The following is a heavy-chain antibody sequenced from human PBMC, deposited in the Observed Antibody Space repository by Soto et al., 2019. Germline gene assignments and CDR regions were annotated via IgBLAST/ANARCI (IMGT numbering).Heavy chain of an antibody. V-gene: IGHV3-7*04. CDR1: GFTFSSYW. J-gene: IGHJ1*01. Sequence: PGGSLRLSCAASGFTFSSYWMSWVRQAPGKGLEWVADIKQDGSEKYYVDSVKGRFTISRDNAKNSLYLQMNSLRAEDTAVYYCARARGGSWSTPFQHWGQGTLVTVSS. CDR2: IKQDGSEK. CDR3: ARARGGSWSTPFQH. D-gene: IGHD6-13*01.